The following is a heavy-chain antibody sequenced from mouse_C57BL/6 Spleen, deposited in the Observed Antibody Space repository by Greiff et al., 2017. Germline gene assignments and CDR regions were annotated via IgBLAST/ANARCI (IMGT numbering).Heavy chain of an antibody. J-gene: IGHJ1*03. CDR3: TRAHGYDWYFDV. V-gene: IGHV1-5*01. CDR1: GYTFTSYW. CDR2: IYPGNSDT. Sequence: VHVKQSGTVLARPGASVKMSCKTSGYTFTSYWMHWVKQRPGQGLEWIGAIYPGNSDTSYNQKFKGKAKLTAVTSASTAYMELSSLTNEDSAVYYCTRAHGYDWYFDVWGTGTTVTVSS. D-gene: IGHD2-2*01.